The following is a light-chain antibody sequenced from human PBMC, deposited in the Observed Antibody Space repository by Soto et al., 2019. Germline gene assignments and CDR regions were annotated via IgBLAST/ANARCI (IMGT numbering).Light chain of an antibody. Sequence: EVVLSQSPGTLSLSPGDRATLSCRASQTVSSAYLAWYKRKPGQAPRLLIYGASSRATGIPDRFSGSGSGTDFTLAISRLEPEDFAVYYCQQYGSAPWTFGQGTKVEIQ. CDR1: QTVSSAY. CDR3: QQYGSAPWT. V-gene: IGKV3-20*01. J-gene: IGKJ1*01. CDR2: GAS.